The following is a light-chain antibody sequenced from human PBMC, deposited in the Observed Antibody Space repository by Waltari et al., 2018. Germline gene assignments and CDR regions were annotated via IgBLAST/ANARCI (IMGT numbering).Light chain of an antibody. V-gene: IGKV1-39*01. J-gene: IGKJ1*01. CDR2: AAS. CDR1: QPIDNY. CDR3: QQSHSTPLT. Sequence: DIQMTQSPSSLSASVGDRVTITCRASQPIDNYLNWYQQKPGKAPKLLIYAASILKGGGPSRFSGSGSATDFTLTIGSLQFEDFATYYCQQSHSTPLTFGQGTKVEI.